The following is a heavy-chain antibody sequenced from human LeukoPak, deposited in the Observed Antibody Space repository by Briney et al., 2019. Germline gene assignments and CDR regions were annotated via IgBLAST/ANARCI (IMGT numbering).Heavy chain of an antibody. CDR1: GFTFSSYW. J-gene: IGHJ4*02. CDR3: ARGDRTGYFFDN. V-gene: IGHV3-74*01. CDR2: INSDGSRR. D-gene: IGHD3-9*01. Sequence: GGSLRLSCAVSGFTFSSYWMHWVRQPPGTGLVWVSRINSDGSRRIYADSVKGRFTISRDNAKNTLYLEVNSLRAEDTAVYFCARGDRTGYFFDNWGQGTLVTVSS.